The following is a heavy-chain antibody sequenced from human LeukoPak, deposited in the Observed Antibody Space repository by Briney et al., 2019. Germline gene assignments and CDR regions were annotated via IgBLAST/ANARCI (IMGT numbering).Heavy chain of an antibody. J-gene: IGHJ6*04. CDR3: ARLPRWSLYDRPREAFDI. D-gene: IGHD3-22*01. Sequence: SETLSLTCTVAGDSISSSSYYWDWIRQPPGKGLEWIGDIYNSGSTYYNPSLKSRVTLSVDTSKNQFSLKLSSVTAADTAVYYCARLPRWSLYDRPREAFDIWGKGTTVTVSS. V-gene: IGHV4-39*07. CDR1: GDSISSSSYY. CDR2: IYNSGST.